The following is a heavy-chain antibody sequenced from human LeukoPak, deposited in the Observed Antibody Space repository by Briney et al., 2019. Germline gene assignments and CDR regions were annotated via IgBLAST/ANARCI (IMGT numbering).Heavy chain of an antibody. V-gene: IGHV4-59*12. CDR3: ARGRGRYCSSTSCSWGGNWFDP. Sequence: PSETLSLTCTVSGVSITSYYWNWIRQPPGKGLEWIGYIYYSGSTSYNPSLKSRVTISLDTSKNQFSLRLSSVTAADTAVYYCARGRGRYCSSTSCSWGGNWFDPWGQGALVTVSS. CDR1: GVSITSYY. CDR2: IYYSGST. J-gene: IGHJ5*02. D-gene: IGHD2-2*01.